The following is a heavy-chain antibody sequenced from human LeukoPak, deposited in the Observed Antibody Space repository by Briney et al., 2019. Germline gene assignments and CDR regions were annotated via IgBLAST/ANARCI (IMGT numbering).Heavy chain of an antibody. CDR3: ARGVKGGIVVVPALYYFDY. D-gene: IGHD2-2*01. J-gene: IGHJ4*02. Sequence: PSETLSLTCTVSGGSISSGGYYWSWIRQHPGKGLEWIGYIYYSGSTYYNPSLKSRVTISVDTSKNQFSLKLSSVTAADTAVYYCARGVKGGIVVVPALYYFDYWGQGTLVTVSS. CDR1: GGSISSGGYY. V-gene: IGHV4-31*03. CDR2: IYYSGST.